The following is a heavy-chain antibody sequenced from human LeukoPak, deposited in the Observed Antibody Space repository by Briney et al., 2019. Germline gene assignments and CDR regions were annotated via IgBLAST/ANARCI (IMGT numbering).Heavy chain of an antibody. D-gene: IGHD6-19*01. CDR1: GYTFTFYN. J-gene: IGHJ4*02. Sequence: ASVKVSCKVSGYTFTFYNINWVRQATRQGLEGMGWMNPNNGNTGFAQKFQGRVTMTRNTSISTAYMELSSLTSEDTAIYYCGMGTVAAYIDFWGQGTLVTVSS. CDR2: MNPNNGNT. V-gene: IGHV1-8*01. CDR3: GMGTVAAYIDF.